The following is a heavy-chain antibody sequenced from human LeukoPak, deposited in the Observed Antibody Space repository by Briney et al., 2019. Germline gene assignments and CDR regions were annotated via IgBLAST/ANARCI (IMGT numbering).Heavy chain of an antibody. CDR1: GFTFSSYS. J-gene: IGHJ4*02. V-gene: IGHV3-48*02. CDR2: ISSSSSTI. D-gene: IGHD3-22*01. Sequence: GGSLRLSCAASGFTFSSYSMNWVRQAPGKGLEWVSYISSSSSTIYYADSVKGRFTISRDNAKNSLYLQMNSLRDEDTAVYYCAGLRNPYYYDSFDYWGQGTLVTVSS. CDR3: AGLRNPYYYDSFDY.